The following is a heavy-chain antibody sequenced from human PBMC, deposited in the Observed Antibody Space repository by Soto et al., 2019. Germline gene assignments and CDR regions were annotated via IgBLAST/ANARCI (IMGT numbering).Heavy chain of an antibody. D-gene: IGHD1-7*01. CDR2: INHSGST. CDR3: ARSLYNWNYDYFDY. J-gene: IGHJ4*02. Sequence: SXTLSLTWSVYGGSFSGYYWSWIRQPPGKGLEWIGEINHSGSTNYNPSLKSRVTISVDTSKNQFSLKLSSVTAADTAVYYCARSLYNWNYDYFDYWGQGTLVTVSS. CDR1: GGSFSGYY. V-gene: IGHV4-34*01.